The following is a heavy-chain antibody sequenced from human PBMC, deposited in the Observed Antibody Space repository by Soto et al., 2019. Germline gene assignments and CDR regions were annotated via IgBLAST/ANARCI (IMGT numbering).Heavy chain of an antibody. CDR2: INHSGST. Sequence: SETLSLTCAVYGGSFSGYYWSWIRQPPGKGLEWIGEINHSGSTNYNPSLKSRVTISVDTSKNQFSLKLSSVTAADTAVYYCARIWFGESAPLYGMDVWGQGTTVTVSS. J-gene: IGHJ6*02. CDR1: GGSFSGYY. D-gene: IGHD3-10*01. V-gene: IGHV4-34*01. CDR3: ARIWFGESAPLYGMDV.